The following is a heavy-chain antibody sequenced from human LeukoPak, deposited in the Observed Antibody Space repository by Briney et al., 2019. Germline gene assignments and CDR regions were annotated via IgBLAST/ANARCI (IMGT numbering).Heavy chain of an antibody. CDR3: ARDYNWFDP. CDR1: GFTFSSYG. J-gene: IGHJ5*02. V-gene: IGHV3-33*01. Sequence: PGRSLRLSCAASGFTFSSYGMHWVRQAPGKGLEWVAVIWYDGSNKYYADSVKGRFTISRDNSKNTLYLQMNSLRAEDTAVYYCARDYNWFDPWGRGTLVTVSS. CDR2: IWYDGSNK.